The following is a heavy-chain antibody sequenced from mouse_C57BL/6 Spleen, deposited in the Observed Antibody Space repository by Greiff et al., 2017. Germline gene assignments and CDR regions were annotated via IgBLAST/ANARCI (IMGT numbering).Heavy chain of an antibody. V-gene: IGHV14-2*01. CDR1: GFNIKDYY. Sequence: EVQLVESGAELVKPGASVKLSCTASGFNIKDYYMHWVKQRTEQGLEWIGRIDPEDGETKYAPTFQGKATITADTSSNPAYLQLSSLTSEDTAVYYCARCAYYSNYNYAMDYWGQGTSVTVSS. J-gene: IGHJ4*01. D-gene: IGHD2-5*01. CDR2: IDPEDGET. CDR3: ARCAYYSNYNYAMDY.